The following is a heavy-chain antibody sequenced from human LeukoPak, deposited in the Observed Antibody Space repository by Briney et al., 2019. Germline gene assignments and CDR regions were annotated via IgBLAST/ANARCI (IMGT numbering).Heavy chain of an antibody. J-gene: IGHJ5*02. CDR3: ARVSTSGYRDWLDP. Sequence: ASVKVSCKAFGYTFTGYYIHWVRRAPGQGLQWMGWINPKSGSTKFQDQFQGRVSLTRDTSISTAYMELSRLKFDDTAVYYCARVSTSGYRDWLDPWGQGTLVTVSS. V-gene: IGHV1-2*02. CDR2: INPKSGST. D-gene: IGHD3-9*01. CDR1: GYTFTGYY.